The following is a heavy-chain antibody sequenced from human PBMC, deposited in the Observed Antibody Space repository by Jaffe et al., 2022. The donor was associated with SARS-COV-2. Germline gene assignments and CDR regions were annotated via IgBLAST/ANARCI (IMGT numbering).Heavy chain of an antibody. Sequence: QVQLVQSGAEVKKPGSSVKVSCKASGGTFSSYAISWVRQAPGQGLEWMGGIIPIFGTANYAQKFQGRVTITADESTSTAYMELSSLRSEDTAVYYCATVGEQQLVLLPLHYYGMDVWGQGTTVTVSS. D-gene: IGHD6-13*01. CDR3: ATVGEQQLVLLPLHYYGMDV. J-gene: IGHJ6*02. CDR1: GGTFSSYA. CDR2: IIPIFGTA. V-gene: IGHV1-69*01.